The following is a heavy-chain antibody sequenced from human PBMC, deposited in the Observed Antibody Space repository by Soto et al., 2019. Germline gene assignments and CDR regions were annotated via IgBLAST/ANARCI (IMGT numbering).Heavy chain of an antibody. J-gene: IGHJ5*02. V-gene: IGHV3-9*01. CDR3: AKGEFVLSSSSSSES. CDR1: GFTFDDYA. D-gene: IGHD6-6*01. CDR2: ISWNSGSI. Sequence: EVQLVESGGGLVQPGRSMRLSCAASGFTFDDYAMHWVRQAPGKGLEWVSGISWNSGSIGYADSVKGRFTISRDNAKNSLYLQMNSLRAEDTALYDCAKGEFVLSSSSSSESWGQGTLVTVSS.